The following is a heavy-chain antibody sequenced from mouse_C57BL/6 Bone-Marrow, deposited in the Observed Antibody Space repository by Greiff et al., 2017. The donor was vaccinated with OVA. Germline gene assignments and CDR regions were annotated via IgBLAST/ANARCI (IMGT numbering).Heavy chain of an antibody. Sequence: QVQLQQSGAELVRPGTSVKVSCKASGYAFTNYLIEWVKQRPGQGLEWIGVINPGSGGTNYNEKFKGKATLTADKSSSTAYMQRSSLTSEDSAVYFCARLRLGAMDYWGQGTSVTVSS. D-gene: IGHD3-2*02. CDR1: GYAFTNYL. CDR2: INPGSGGT. V-gene: IGHV1-54*01. J-gene: IGHJ4*01. CDR3: ARLRLGAMDY.